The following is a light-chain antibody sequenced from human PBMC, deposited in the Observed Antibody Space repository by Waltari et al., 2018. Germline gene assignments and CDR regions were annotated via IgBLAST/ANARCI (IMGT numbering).Light chain of an antibody. Sequence: QSVLTQPPSESGTPGQRIIISCSGSSPNIGSNYVYWYQQPPGTAPKLLIYRNNQRPSGVPDRFSGSKSGTSASLAISGLRSEDEADYYCAAWDDSLSGFVVFGGGTKLTVL. CDR1: SPNIGSNY. V-gene: IGLV1-47*01. CDR2: RNN. CDR3: AAWDDSLSGFVV. J-gene: IGLJ2*01.